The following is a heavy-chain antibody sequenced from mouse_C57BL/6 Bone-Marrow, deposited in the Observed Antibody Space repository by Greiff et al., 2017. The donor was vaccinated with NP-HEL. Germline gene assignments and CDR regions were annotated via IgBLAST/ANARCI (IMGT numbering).Heavy chain of an antibody. J-gene: IGHJ4*01. D-gene: IGHD1-1*01. CDR3: ARAPYYYGSNYYAMDY. Sequence: EVKLQESGPGLVKPSQSLSLTCSVTGYSITSGYYWNWIRQFPGNKLEWMGYISYDGSNNYNPSLKNRISITRDTSKNQFFLKLNSVTTEDTATYYCARAPYYYGSNYYAMDYWGQGTSVTVSS. CDR1: GYSITSGYY. V-gene: IGHV3-6*01. CDR2: ISYDGSN.